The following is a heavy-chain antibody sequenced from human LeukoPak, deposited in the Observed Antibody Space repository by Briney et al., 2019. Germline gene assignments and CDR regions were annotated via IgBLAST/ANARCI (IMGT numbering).Heavy chain of an antibody. CDR1: GFTFDDYA. V-gene: IGHV3-9*01. D-gene: IGHD5-12*01. Sequence: GGSLRLSCAASGFTFDDYAMHWVRQAPGKGLEWVSGISWNSGSIGYADSVKGRFTISRDNSKNTLYLQMNSLRAEDTAVYYCARDVMLRLRAFDIWGQGTMVTVSS. CDR3: ARDVMLRLRAFDI. CDR2: ISWNSGSI. J-gene: IGHJ3*02.